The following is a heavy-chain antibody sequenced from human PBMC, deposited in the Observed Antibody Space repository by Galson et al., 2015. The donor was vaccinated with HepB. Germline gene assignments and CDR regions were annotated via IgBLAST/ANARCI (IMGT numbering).Heavy chain of an antibody. CDR2: IYPGDSDT. CDR3: ARQGSSGWYPYYYYGMDV. J-gene: IGHJ6*02. V-gene: IGHV5-51*01. CDR1: GYSFTSYW. D-gene: IGHD6-19*01. Sequence: QSGAEVKKPGESLKISCKGSGYSFTSYWIGWVRQMPGKGLEWMGIIYPGDSDTRYSPSFQGQVTISADKSISTAYLQWSSLKASDTAMYYCARQGSSGWYPYYYYGMDVWGQGTTVTVSS.